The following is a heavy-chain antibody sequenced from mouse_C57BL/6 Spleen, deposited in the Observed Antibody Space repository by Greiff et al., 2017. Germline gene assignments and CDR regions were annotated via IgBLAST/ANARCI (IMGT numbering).Heavy chain of an antibody. Sequence: EVKLMESGGDLVKPGGSLKLSCAASGFTFSSYGMSWVRQTPDKRLEWVATISSGGSYTYYPDSVKGRYTTSRENATNTLYLPMSSLKAEDSAMYYCASLSDYWGQGTTLTVSS. CDR3: ASLSDY. CDR1: GFTFSSYG. CDR2: ISSGGSYT. J-gene: IGHJ2*01. V-gene: IGHV5-6*01.